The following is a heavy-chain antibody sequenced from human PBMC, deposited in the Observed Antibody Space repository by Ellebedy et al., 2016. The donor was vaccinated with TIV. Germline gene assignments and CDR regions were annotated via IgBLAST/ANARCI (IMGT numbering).Heavy chain of an antibody. CDR3: TKGYGFEYFQS. CDR1: GFTFDDYT. CDR2: ISWNSGKI. Sequence: GESLKISCAASGFTFDDYTMHWVRQVPGKGLEWVSGISWNSGKIGYADSVKGRFTISRDNAKNSLYLQMNSLRVEDTAFYYCTKGYGFEYFQSWGQGTLVTVSS. V-gene: IGHV3-9*01. D-gene: IGHD5-24*01. J-gene: IGHJ1*01.